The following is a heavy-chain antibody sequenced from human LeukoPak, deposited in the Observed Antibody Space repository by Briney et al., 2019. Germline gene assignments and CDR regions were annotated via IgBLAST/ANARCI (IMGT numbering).Heavy chain of an antibody. Sequence: ASVKVSCKASGYSFTSYGISWVRQAPGQGLEWMGWISAYNGNTNYAQKLQGRVTMTTDTSTSTAYMELRSPRSDDTAVYYCARDPRIAAAGTTGDWFDPWGQGTLVTVSS. D-gene: IGHD6-13*01. V-gene: IGHV1-18*01. CDR3: ARDPRIAAAGTTGDWFDP. J-gene: IGHJ5*02. CDR1: GYSFTSYG. CDR2: ISAYNGNT.